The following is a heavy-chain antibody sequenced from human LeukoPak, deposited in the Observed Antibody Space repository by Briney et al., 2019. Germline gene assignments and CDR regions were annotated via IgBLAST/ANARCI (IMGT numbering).Heavy chain of an antibody. J-gene: IGHJ3*02. V-gene: IGHV4-39*07. D-gene: IGHD4/OR15-4a*01. CDR2: IYYSGST. CDR1: GGSISSSSYY. CDR3: AGWDDYGANWAFDI. Sequence: PSETLSLTCTVSGGSISSSSYYWGWIRQPPGKGLEWIGSIYYSGSTYYNPSLKSRVTISVDTSKNQFSLKLSSVTAADTAVYYCAGWDDYGANWAFDIWGQGTMVTVSS.